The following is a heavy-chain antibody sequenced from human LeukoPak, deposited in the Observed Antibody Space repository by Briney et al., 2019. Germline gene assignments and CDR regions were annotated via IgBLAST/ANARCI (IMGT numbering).Heavy chain of an antibody. V-gene: IGHV3-7*01. J-gene: IGHJ4*02. CDR3: AKDPKLYYYDSSGWDYFDY. Sequence: GGSLRPSCAASGFTFSSYWMSWVRQAPGKGLEWVANIKQDGSEKYYVDSVKGRFTISRDNAKNSLYLQMNSLRAEDTAVYYCAKDPKLYYYDSSGWDYFDYWGQGTLVTVSS. D-gene: IGHD3-22*01. CDR1: GFTFSSYW. CDR2: IKQDGSEK.